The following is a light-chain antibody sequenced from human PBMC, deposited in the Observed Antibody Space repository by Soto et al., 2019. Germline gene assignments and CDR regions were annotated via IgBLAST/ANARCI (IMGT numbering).Light chain of an antibody. CDR2: KAS. V-gene: IGKV1-5*03. CDR3: QQYNSYFWT. CDR1: QSISSW. Sequence: LPVCMCPSNLYAYLAGKVTITCRASQSISSWLAWYQQRAGKAPKFLIYKASSLESGVPSRFSGSGSGTEFALTISSLQPDDFATYYCQQYNSYFWTFGQGTKVDIK. J-gene: IGKJ1*01.